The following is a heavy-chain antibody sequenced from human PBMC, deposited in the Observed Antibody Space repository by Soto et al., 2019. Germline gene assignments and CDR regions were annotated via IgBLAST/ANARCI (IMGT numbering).Heavy chain of an antibody. V-gene: IGHV4-34*01. CDR3: ARGLLVVVPAARGSDWFDP. D-gene: IGHD2-2*01. CDR2: INHSGST. Sequence: QVQLQQWGAGLLKPSETLSLTCAVYGGSFSGYYWSWIRQPPGKGLEWIGEINHSGSTNYNPSLKRPVTISVDTSKNQFSLKLSSVTAADTAVYYCARGLLVVVPAARGSDWFDPWGQGTLVTVSS. J-gene: IGHJ5*02. CDR1: GGSFSGYY.